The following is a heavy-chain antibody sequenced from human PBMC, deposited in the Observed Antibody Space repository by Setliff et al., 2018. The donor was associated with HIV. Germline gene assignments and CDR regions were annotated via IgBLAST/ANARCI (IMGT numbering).Heavy chain of an antibody. CDR2: IRSKRNSETV. CDR3: TRDRLGIFRFLDS. CDR1: GFHFDDFG. Sequence: GGSLRLSCATSGFHFDDFGVNWVRQAPGKGLEWLAFIRSKRNSETVQYAASVKGRFTISRDDSKRIAYLQMNSLKSEDTAVYFCTRDRLGIFRFLDSWGQGTLVTVSS. V-gene: IGHV3-49*04. D-gene: IGHD7-27*01. J-gene: IGHJ4*02.